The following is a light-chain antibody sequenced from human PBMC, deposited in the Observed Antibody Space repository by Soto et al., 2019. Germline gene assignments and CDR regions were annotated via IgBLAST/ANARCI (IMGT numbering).Light chain of an antibody. CDR2: GAP. CDR3: QQYDDWPPWT. J-gene: IGKJ1*01. Sequence: EIGMTQSPATLSVSPGERVTLSCRASESVSSNLAWYQQKPGQAPRLLMYGAPTRATGIPARFSGSGSGTEFTLTISSLQSEDFAVYYCQQYDDWPPWTFGQGTKVDIK. CDR1: ESVSSN. V-gene: IGKV3-15*01.